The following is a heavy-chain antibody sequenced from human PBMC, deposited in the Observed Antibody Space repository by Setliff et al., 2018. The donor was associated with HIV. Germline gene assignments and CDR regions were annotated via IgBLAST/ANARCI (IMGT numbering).Heavy chain of an antibody. D-gene: IGHD6-13*01. Sequence: SETLSLTCTVSGGSISFGCYYWSWIRRPAGKGLEWIGRMHTSGSTSYSPSLKSRVTISIDTSKNQFSLELTSLIAADTAVYYCAREECTSWPRVHYWGQGALVTVSS. V-gene: IGHV4-61*02. CDR3: AREECTSWPRVHY. CDR1: GGSISFGCYY. J-gene: IGHJ4*02. CDR2: MHTSGST.